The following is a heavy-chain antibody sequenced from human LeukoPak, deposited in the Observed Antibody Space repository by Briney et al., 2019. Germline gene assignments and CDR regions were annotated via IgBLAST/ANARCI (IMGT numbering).Heavy chain of an antibody. J-gene: IGHJ6*03. CDR1: GFTFSSYG. D-gene: IGHD4-17*01. CDR3: TRRRRAATDMNDYYYYMDV. Sequence: GGALRLSCAASGFTFSSYGMSWVRQAPGKGLEWVGRIRSKANSYATAYAASVKGRFTISRDDSKNTAYLQMNSLKTEDTAVYYCTRRRRAATDMNDYYYYMDVWGKGTTVTVSS. CDR2: IRSKANSYAT. V-gene: IGHV3-73*01.